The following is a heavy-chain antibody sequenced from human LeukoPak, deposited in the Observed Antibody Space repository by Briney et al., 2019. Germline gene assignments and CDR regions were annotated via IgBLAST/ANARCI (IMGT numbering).Heavy chain of an antibody. CDR3: ARGRPITIFGVVTDYYGMDV. CDR1: GYTFTSYY. D-gene: IGHD3-3*01. J-gene: IGHJ6*02. CDR2: INPSGGST. Sequence: ASVKVSCKASGYTFTSYYMYWVRQAPGQGLEWMGIINPSGGSTSYAQKFQGRVTMTRDTSTSTVYMELSSLRSEDTAVYYCARGRPITIFGVVTDYYGMDVWGQGTTVTVSS. V-gene: IGHV1-46*01.